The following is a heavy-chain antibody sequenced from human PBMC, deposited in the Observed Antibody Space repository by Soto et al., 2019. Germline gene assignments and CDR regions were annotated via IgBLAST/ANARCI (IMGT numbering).Heavy chain of an antibody. J-gene: IGHJ4*02. V-gene: IGHV1-8*01. Sequence: GASVKVSCKAYGNTFTSYDINWVRQATGHGLEWMGWINPNSGNIGYAQKFQGRVTMTRDTAIRTAYMEVSRLRSDDTAVYYCARGRASGSYYLLDYWGQGTLVTVSS. CDR3: ARGRASGSYYLLDY. D-gene: IGHD3-10*01. CDR1: GNTFTSYD. CDR2: INPNSGNI.